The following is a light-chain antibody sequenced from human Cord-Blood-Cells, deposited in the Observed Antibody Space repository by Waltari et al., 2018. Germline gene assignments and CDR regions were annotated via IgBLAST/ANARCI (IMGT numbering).Light chain of an antibody. CDR2: AAS. Sequence: IELTQSPSPLSASVGDRVTITCRASQGISSYLAWYQQKQGKAPKLLIYAASTLQSGVPSRFSGSGSGTDFTLTISSLQPEDFATYYCQQLNSDPYTFGQGTKLEIK. J-gene: IGKJ2*01. V-gene: IGKV1-9*01. CDR1: QGISSY. CDR3: QQLNSDPYT.